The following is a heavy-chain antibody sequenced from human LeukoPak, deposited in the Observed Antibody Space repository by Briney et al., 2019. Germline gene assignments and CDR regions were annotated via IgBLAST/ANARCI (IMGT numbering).Heavy chain of an antibody. Sequence: PGGSLRLSCAASGFTFSNAWMSWVRQAPGKGLEWVGRIKSKTDGGTTDYAAPVKGRFTISRDDSKNTLYLQMNSLKTEDTAVYYCTTDIVVVPAAADFDYWGQGTLVTVSS. J-gene: IGHJ4*02. CDR2: IKSKTDGGTT. D-gene: IGHD2-2*01. CDR3: TTDIVVVPAAADFDY. CDR1: GFTFSNAW. V-gene: IGHV3-15*01.